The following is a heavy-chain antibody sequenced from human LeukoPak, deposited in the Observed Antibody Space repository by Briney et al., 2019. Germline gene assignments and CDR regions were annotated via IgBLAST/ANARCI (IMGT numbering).Heavy chain of an antibody. CDR3: ARDKFGYYGSGSYYKCLDY. CDR1: GYTFRNYG. Sequence: VASVKVSCKASGYTFRNYGITWVRQAPGQGLEWMGWINPNSGGTNYAQKFQGRVTMTRDTSISTAYMELSRLRSDDTAVYYCARDKFGYYGSGSYYKCLDYWGQGTLVSVS. CDR2: INPNSGGT. J-gene: IGHJ4*02. D-gene: IGHD3-10*01. V-gene: IGHV1-2*02.